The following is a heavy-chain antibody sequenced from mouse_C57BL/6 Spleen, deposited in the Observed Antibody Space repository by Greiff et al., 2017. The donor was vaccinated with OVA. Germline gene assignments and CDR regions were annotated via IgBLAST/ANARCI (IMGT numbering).Heavy chain of an antibody. CDR3: ATLYYGSSGFAY. J-gene: IGHJ3*01. V-gene: IGHV1-74*01. CDR2: IHPSDSDT. D-gene: IGHD1-1*01. CDR1: GYTFTSYW. Sequence: QVQLKQPGAELVKPGASVKVSCKASGYTFTSYWMHWVKQRPGQGLEWIGRIHPSDSDTNYNQKFKGKATLTVDKSSSTAYMQLSSLTSEDSAVYYCATLYYGSSGFAYWGQGTLVTVSA.